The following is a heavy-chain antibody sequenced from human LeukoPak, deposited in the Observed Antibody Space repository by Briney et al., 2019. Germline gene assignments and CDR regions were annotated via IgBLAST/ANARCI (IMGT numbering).Heavy chain of an antibody. CDR2: ISSSSSTI. CDR1: GFTFSSYS. D-gene: IGHD6-13*01. CDR3: ARESAAGRTPFDY. Sequence: GGSLRLSCAASGFTFSSYSMNWVRQAPGKGLEWVSYISSSSSTIYYADSVKGRFTISRDNAKNSLYPQMNSLRAEDTAVYYCARESAAGRTPFDYWGQGTLVTVSS. J-gene: IGHJ4*02. V-gene: IGHV3-48*01.